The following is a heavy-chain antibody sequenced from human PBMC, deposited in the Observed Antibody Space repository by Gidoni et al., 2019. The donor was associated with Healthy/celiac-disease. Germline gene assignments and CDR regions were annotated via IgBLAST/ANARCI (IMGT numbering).Heavy chain of an antibody. J-gene: IGHJ6*02. Sequence: EVQLVESGGGLVQPGRSLRLSCTASGFTFGDYAMSWVRQAPGKGLEWVGFIRSKAYGGTTEYAASVKGRFTISRDDSKSIAYLQMNSLKTEDTAVYYCTGGYCSTYYYYGMDVWGQGTTVTVSS. CDR2: IRSKAYGGTT. V-gene: IGHV3-49*04. CDR3: TGGYCSTYYYYGMDV. D-gene: IGHD2-2*03. CDR1: GFTFGDYA.